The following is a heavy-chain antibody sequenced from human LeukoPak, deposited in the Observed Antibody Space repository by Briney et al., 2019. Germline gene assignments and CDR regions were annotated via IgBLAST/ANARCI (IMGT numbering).Heavy chain of an antibody. CDR1: GFTFSSYS. J-gene: IGHJ4*02. CDR2: IKQDGSEK. D-gene: IGHD3-10*01. CDR3: ARGRGGLLWFGEFNS. Sequence: PGGSLRLSCAASGFTFSSYSMNWVRQAPGKRPEWVANIKQDGSEKYYVDSVKGRFTISRDNANNSLYLQMNSLRAEDTAVYYCARGRGGLLWFGEFNSWGQGTLVTVSS. V-gene: IGHV3-7*01.